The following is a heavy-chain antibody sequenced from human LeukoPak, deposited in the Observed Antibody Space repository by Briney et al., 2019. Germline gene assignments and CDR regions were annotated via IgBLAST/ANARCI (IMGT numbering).Heavy chain of an antibody. Sequence: ASVKVSCKASGYTFTSYDINWVRQATGQGPEWMGWMNPNSGNTGYAQKFQGRVTMTRNTSISTAYMELSSLRSEDTAVYYCARVRRYCSSTSCDNPVGYWGQGTLVTVSS. CDR2: MNPNSGNT. J-gene: IGHJ4*02. V-gene: IGHV1-8*01. D-gene: IGHD2-2*01. CDR3: ARVRRYCSSTSCDNPVGY. CDR1: GYTFTSYD.